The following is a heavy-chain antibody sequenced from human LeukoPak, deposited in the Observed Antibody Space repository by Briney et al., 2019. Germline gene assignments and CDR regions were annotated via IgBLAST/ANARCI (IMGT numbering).Heavy chain of an antibody. D-gene: IGHD1-14*01. CDR1: GYTLTELS. Sequence: ASVKVSCKVSGYTLTELSMHWVRQAPGKGLEWMGGFDPEDGETIYSPNFQRRLTMTAATSTDTAYLQLSTLTSADTAVYYCSTAIRRRAEAFDIWGQGTMVTVSS. CDR3: STAIRRRAEAFDI. V-gene: IGHV1-24*01. CDR2: FDPEDGET. J-gene: IGHJ3*02.